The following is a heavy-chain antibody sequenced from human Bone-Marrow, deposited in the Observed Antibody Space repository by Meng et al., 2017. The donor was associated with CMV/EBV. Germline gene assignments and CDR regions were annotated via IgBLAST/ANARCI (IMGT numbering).Heavy chain of an antibody. CDR1: GFTFSSYA. CDR3: ARDLGHSGYDY. V-gene: IGHV3-66*02. J-gene: IGHJ4*02. Sequence: GESLKISCAASGFTFSSYAMSWVRQAPGKGLEWVSVIYSGGSTYYADSVKGRFTISRDNSKNTLYLQMNSLRAEDTAVYYCARDLGHSGYDYWGQGTLVTVSS. D-gene: IGHD5-12*01. CDR2: IYSGGST.